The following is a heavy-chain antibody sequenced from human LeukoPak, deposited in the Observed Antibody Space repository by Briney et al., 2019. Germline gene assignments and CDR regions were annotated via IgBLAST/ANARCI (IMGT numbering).Heavy chain of an antibody. J-gene: IGHJ5*02. CDR2: INPNNGGT. D-gene: IGHD4-17*01. Sequence: VKVSCKASGYTFTGHYIHWVRQAPGQGLEWMGWINPNNGGTSYAQKFQGRVSLTRDTSISTAYMELSRLRSDDTAVYYCARGPMTTWGFDPWGQGTLVTVSS. CDR1: GYTFTGHY. CDR3: ARGPMTTWGFDP. V-gene: IGHV1-2*02.